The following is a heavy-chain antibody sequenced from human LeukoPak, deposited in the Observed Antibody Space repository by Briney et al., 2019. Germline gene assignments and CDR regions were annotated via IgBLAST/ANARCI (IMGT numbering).Heavy chain of an antibody. J-gene: IGHJ4*01. D-gene: IGHD1-26*01. CDR3: NIDVPGGSYPFDS. Sequence: PGGSLRLSCAAFGSTFTNAWMSWVRQAPGKGLEWVGHIKSKGEGGTTNYAAPVQGRFTILRDDSKNTLYLQMNSLKTEDTAVYYCNIDVPGGSYPFDSWGQGTLVTVSS. CDR2: IKSKGEGGTT. CDR1: GSTFTNAW. V-gene: IGHV3-15*01.